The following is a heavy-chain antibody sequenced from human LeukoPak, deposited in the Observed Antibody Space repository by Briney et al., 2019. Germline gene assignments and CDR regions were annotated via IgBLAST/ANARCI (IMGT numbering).Heavy chain of an antibody. J-gene: IGHJ4*02. D-gene: IGHD5-24*01. Sequence: ASVKVSCKASGYTFTGYYIHWVRQAPGQGLEWMGWISPNSGGTNYAQRFQGRVTMTRDTSISTAYMELSGLRSDDTAVYYCARDLRWLQSDYWGQGTLVTVSS. CDR3: ARDLRWLQSDY. CDR1: GYTFTGYY. V-gene: IGHV1-2*02. CDR2: ISPNSGGT.